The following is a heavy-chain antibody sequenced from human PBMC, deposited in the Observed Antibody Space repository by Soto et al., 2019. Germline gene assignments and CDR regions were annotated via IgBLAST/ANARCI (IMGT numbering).Heavy chain of an antibody. Sequence: GGSLRLSCAASGFTFSRYAFSWVRQAPGEGLMWVSSISGSGGSTFYADSVKGRFTISRDNSKNTLSLQMDSLRGEDTAVYYCAKELVVVAATTFYGMDVWGQGTTVTVSS. D-gene: IGHD2-15*01. V-gene: IGHV3-23*01. J-gene: IGHJ6*02. CDR1: GFTFSRYA. CDR3: AKELVVVAATTFYGMDV. CDR2: ISGSGGST.